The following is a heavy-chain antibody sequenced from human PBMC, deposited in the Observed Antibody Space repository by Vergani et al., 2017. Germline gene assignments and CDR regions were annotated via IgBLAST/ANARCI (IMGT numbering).Heavy chain of an antibody. Sequence: QVQLVESGGGVVQPGRSLRLSCAASGFTFSSYGMHWVRQAPGKGLEWVAVISYDGSNKYYADSVKGRFTISRDNSKNTLYLQMNSLRAEDTAVYYCASSPPQWELLPDYFDYWGQGTLVTVSS. V-gene: IGHV3-30*03. J-gene: IGHJ4*02. CDR1: GFTFSSYG. CDR3: ASSPPQWELLPDYFDY. D-gene: IGHD1-26*01. CDR2: ISYDGSNK.